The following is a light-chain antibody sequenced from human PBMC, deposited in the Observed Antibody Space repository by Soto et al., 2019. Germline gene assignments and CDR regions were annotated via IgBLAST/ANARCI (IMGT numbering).Light chain of an antibody. CDR3: QHSNTAPPT. Sequence: ELVLTQSPATLSVSPGERATLSCRASQGVGSTLAWYQQEPGRAPRLLIYDASTRATGIPARFSGTGSGTDFTLTISSLQSEDFATYYCQHSNTAPPTFGRGTKVELK. J-gene: IGKJ4*01. V-gene: IGKV3-15*01. CDR1: QGVGST. CDR2: DAS.